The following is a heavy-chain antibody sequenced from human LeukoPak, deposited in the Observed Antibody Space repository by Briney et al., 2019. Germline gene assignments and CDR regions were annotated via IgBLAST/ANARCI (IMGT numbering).Heavy chain of an antibody. Sequence: ASVKVSCKASGYTFTSYGISWVRQAPGQGLEWMGWISVYNGNTDYAQKLQGRVTMSTDTSTSTAYMELRSLRSDDTAVYYCASPYCSGGTCYAHDAFDIWGQGTMVTVSS. J-gene: IGHJ3*02. D-gene: IGHD2-15*01. CDR2: ISVYNGNT. CDR1: GYTFTSYG. CDR3: ASPYCSGGTCYAHDAFDI. V-gene: IGHV1-18*01.